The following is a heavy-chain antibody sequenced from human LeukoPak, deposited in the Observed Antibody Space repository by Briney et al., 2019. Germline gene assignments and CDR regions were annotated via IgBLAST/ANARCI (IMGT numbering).Heavy chain of an antibody. V-gene: IGHV1-46*01. Sequence: ASVRVSCKASGYTFTSYYMHWVRQAPGQGLEWMGIINPSGGSTSYAQKFQGRVTMTRDTSTSTVYMELSSLRSEDTAVYYCARELRGTMTTSAFDIWGQGTMVTVSS. CDR2: INPSGGST. D-gene: IGHD4-17*01. CDR3: ARELRGTMTTSAFDI. CDR1: GYTFTSYY. J-gene: IGHJ3*02.